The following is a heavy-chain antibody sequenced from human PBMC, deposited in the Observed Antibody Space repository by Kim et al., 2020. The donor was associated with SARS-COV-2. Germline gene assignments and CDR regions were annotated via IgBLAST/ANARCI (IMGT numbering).Heavy chain of an antibody. CDR2: ISGGGDTI. J-gene: IGHJ4*02. V-gene: IGHV3-23*01. Sequence: GGSLRLSCAASGFSFSSYAMSWVRQAPGKGLEWVSGISGGGDTIYDGDSVKGRFTISRDNSENTLSLQMNSLRADDTAVYYCAKGIHSWSSGMDYWGQGALVTVSS. CDR1: GFSFSSYA. CDR3: AKGIHSWSSGMDY. D-gene: IGHD2-8*01.